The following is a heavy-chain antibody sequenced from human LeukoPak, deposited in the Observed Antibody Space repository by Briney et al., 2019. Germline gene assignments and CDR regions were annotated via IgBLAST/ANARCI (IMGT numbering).Heavy chain of an antibody. V-gene: IGHV3-23*01. CDR2: IGGSAGST. D-gene: IGHD3-22*01. CDR3: AREGDIGGYYDSSGYYYGRGFDY. Sequence: GGSLRLSCAASGFTFSTYAMSWVRQAPGKGLEWVSSIGGSAGSTNYADSVKGRFTVSRDNSKNTLYLQMNSLRAEDTAVYYCAREGDIGGYYDSSGYYYGRGFDYWGQGTLVTVSS. CDR1: GFTFSTYA. J-gene: IGHJ4*02.